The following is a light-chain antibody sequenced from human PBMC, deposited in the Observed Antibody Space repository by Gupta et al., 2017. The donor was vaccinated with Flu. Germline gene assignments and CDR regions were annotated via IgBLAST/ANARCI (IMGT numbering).Light chain of an antibody. V-gene: IGLV3-19*01. Sequence: SSELTQHPAGSVSLGQTVRITCQGDSLRSYYPSRYQQKPGPAPVLVTYGKNNRPCGIPDPFSGSSSGTAASLTINGAQAEDEADYYCNSRDSSRNPRRVFGTGTHVTVL. CDR1: SLRSYY. CDR3: NSRDSSRNPRRV. J-gene: IGLJ1*01. CDR2: GKN.